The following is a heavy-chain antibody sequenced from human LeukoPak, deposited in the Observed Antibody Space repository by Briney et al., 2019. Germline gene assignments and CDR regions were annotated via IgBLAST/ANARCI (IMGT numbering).Heavy chain of an antibody. Sequence: GEALILGCSTSGLTFCFHLVASGRQARARGLGWVSGISGSGGRTYYADSVKGRFTISRDNSKSTLSVQMNSLRAEDTAVYYCAKDRQVVITTPLYYWGTGALVTVS. CDR1: GLTFCFHL. CDR2: ISGSGGRT. D-gene: IGHD3-22*01. V-gene: IGHV3-23*01. CDR3: AKDRQVVITTPLYY. J-gene: IGHJ4*02.